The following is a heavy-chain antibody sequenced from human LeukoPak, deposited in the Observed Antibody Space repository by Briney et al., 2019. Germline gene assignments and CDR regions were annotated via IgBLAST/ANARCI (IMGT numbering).Heavy chain of an antibody. CDR1: GFTFNTYN. J-gene: IGHJ5*02. CDR3: ARADGWLVRGWFDP. CDR2: ISSSSSYI. Sequence: GGSLRLSCAASGFTFNTYNMNWVRQAPGKGLEWVSSISSSSSYIYYADSVKGRFTISRDNAKNSLYLQMNSLRAEDTAVYYCARADGWLVRGWFDPWGQGTLVTVSS. D-gene: IGHD6-19*01. V-gene: IGHV3-21*01.